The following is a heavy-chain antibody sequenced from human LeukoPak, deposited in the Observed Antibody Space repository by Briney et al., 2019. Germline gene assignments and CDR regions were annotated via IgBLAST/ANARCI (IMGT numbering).Heavy chain of an antibody. Sequence: SQTLSLTCAISGDSVSSNSVTWNWIRQSPSRGLEWLGRTYYRSTWYNDYAVSVRGRITVNPDTSKNQFSLKLSSVTAADTAVYYCARDIYGGFDYWGQGTLVTVSS. CDR1: GDSVSSNSVT. CDR3: ARDIYGGFDY. D-gene: IGHD4-23*01. CDR2: TYYRSTWYN. V-gene: IGHV6-1*01. J-gene: IGHJ4*02.